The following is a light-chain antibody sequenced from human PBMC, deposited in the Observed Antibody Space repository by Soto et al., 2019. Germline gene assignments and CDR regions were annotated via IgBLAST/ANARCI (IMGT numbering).Light chain of an antibody. CDR3: SSYTTSSTPFV. J-gene: IGLJ1*01. CDR1: SSDVGGYNY. Sequence: QSVLTQPASVSGSPGQSITISCTGTSSDVGGYNYVSWYQQHPGKAPKLMIYDVNNRPSGVSKRFSGSKSGNTASLTISGLQAEDEADYFCSSYTTSSTPFVFGTGTKVTVL. CDR2: DVN. V-gene: IGLV2-14*01.